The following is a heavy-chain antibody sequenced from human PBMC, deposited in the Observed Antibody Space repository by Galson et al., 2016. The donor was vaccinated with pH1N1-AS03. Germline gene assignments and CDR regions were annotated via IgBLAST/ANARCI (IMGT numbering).Heavy chain of an antibody. CDR2: ITPKDDDT. J-gene: IGHJ3*02. CDR1: GYNFRDYY. V-gene: IGHV1-2*02. D-gene: IGHD2-21*01. CDR3: ARDGGGIIDDALDT. Sequence: SVKVSCKASGYNFRDYYIHWVRQAPGQGLEWMGWITPKDDDTNYAPKFQGRVTMNRDLSTSSAYLELKRLTSDDTAVYFCARDGGGIIDDALDTWGQGTLVTVSS.